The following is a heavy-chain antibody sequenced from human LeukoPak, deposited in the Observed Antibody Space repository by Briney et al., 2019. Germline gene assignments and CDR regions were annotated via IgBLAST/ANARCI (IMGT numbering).Heavy chain of an antibody. CDR3: ARLSLRFLEWLAPFDY. CDR1: GYGFTSYW. CDR2: IYPGDSDT. Sequence: GESLKISCKGSGYGFTSYWIGWVRHMPGKGLEWMGMIYPGDSDTRYSPSFQGQVTISADKSISTAYLQWSSLKASDTAMYYCARLSLRFLEWLAPFDYWGQGTLVTVSS. J-gene: IGHJ4*02. D-gene: IGHD3-3*01. V-gene: IGHV5-51*01.